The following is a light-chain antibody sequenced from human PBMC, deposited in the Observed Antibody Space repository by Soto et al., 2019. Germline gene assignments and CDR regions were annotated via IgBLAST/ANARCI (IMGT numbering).Light chain of an antibody. CDR3: STWDDSLSGLV. CDR1: SSNIGGNS. CDR2: SNH. J-gene: IGLJ7*01. V-gene: IGLV1-44*01. Sequence: QSVLTQPPSASGAPGQGISISCSGSSSNIGGNSVSWYRQVPGTAPKLLIFSNHQRPSGVPDRFSGSKSGTSASLAISGLQSEDEADYYCSTWDDSLSGLVFGGGTQLTVL.